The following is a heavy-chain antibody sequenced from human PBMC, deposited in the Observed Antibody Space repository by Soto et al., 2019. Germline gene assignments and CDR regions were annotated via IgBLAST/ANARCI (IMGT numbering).Heavy chain of an antibody. CDR1: GYTFTSYD. J-gene: IGHJ4*02. CDR2: MNPNSGNT. V-gene: IGHV1-18*01. D-gene: IGHD3-22*01. Sequence: ASVKVSCKASGYTFTSYDINWVRQATGQGLEWMGWMNPNSGNTNYAQKLQGRVTMTTDTSTSTAYMELRSLRSDDTAVYYCAREQGYYDSSGYYPFDYWGQGTLVTVSS. CDR3: AREQGYYDSSGYYPFDY.